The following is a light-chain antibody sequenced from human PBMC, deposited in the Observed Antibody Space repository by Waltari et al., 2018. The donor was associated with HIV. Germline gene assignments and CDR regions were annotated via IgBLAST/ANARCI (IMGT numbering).Light chain of an antibody. Sequence: QSVLTPPPSVSAAPGQKVTISRPGSSSNIGNTFVSRYQQFPGTAPKLLIYDNSKRPSGTPDRFSGSKSGTSATLGITGLQTGDEADYYCGSWDSSLSSAVFGGGTKLTVL. CDR1: SSNIGNTF. CDR2: DNS. V-gene: IGLV1-51*01. J-gene: IGLJ2*01. CDR3: GSWDSSLSSAV.